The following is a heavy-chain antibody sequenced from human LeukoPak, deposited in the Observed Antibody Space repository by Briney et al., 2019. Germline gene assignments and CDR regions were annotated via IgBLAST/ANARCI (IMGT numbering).Heavy chain of an antibody. CDR3: ARGHLEYYDILTGFDY. J-gene: IGHJ4*02. CDR2: INPNSGGT. CDR1: GYTFTGYY. Sequence: GASVKVSCKASGYTFTGYYMHWVRQAPGQGLESMGWINPNSGGTNYAQKFQGRVTMTRDTSISTAYMELSRLRSDDTAVYYCARGHLEYYDILTGFDYWGQGTLVTVSS. V-gene: IGHV1-2*02. D-gene: IGHD3-9*01.